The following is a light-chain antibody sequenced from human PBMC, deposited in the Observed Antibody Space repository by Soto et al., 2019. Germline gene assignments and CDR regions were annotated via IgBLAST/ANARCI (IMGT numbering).Light chain of an antibody. CDR2: KAS. J-gene: IGKJ1*01. V-gene: IGKV1-5*03. CDR1: QSISTW. Sequence: DIQMTPSPSTLSASVGDRVNITCRARQSISTWLAWYQQKPGKAPKLLIYKASTLESGVPSNFSGSGSGTEFTLTINSLQPEDFATYYCQQYNSYPWTFGQGTKVDIK. CDR3: QQYNSYPWT.